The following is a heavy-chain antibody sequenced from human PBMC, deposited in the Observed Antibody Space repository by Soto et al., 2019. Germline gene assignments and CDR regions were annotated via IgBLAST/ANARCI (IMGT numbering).Heavy chain of an antibody. D-gene: IGHD6-13*01. CDR3: AREIAAAGRTK. V-gene: IGHV3-74*01. CDR2: INSDGSST. CDR1: GFTFSSYW. Sequence: GGSLRLSCAASGFTFSSYWMHWVRQAPGKGLVWVSRINSDGSSTSYADSVKGRFTISRDNAKNTLYLQMNSLRAEDTAVYYCAREIAAAGRTKWGQGTLVTVSS. J-gene: IGHJ4*02.